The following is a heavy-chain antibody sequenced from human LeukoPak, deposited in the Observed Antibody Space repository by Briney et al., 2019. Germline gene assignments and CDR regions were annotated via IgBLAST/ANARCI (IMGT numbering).Heavy chain of an antibody. CDR1: GGSISSYY. D-gene: IGHD4-17*01. CDR3: ARVKSERGGDYFFDY. V-gene: IGHV4-59*01. J-gene: IGHJ4*02. Sequence: SSETLSLTCTVSGGSISSYYWSWIRQPPGKGLERIGYIYYSGSTNYNPSLKSRVTISVDTSKNQFSLKLSSVTAADTAVYYCARVKSERGGDYFFDYWGQGTLVTVSS. CDR2: IYYSGST.